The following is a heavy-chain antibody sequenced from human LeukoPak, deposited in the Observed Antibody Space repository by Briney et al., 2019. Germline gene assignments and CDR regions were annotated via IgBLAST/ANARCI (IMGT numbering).Heavy chain of an antibody. CDR3: ARDLAVAGTVGFDY. CDR1: GFTFSSYA. V-gene: IGHV3-30-3*01. Sequence: AGGSLRLSCAASGFTFSSYAMLWVRQAPGKGLEWVAVISYDGSNKYYADSVKGRFTISRDNSKNTLYLQMNSLRAEDTAVYYCARDLAVAGTVGFDYWGQGTLVTVSS. CDR2: ISYDGSNK. J-gene: IGHJ4*02. D-gene: IGHD6-19*01.